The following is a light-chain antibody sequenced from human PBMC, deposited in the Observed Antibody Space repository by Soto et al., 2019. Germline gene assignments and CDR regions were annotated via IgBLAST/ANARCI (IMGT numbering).Light chain of an antibody. CDR2: GAS. CDR1: QSVSSSN. V-gene: IGKV3-20*01. Sequence: EIVWTQSPGTLSLSPGEGPTLSCRASQSVSSSNLAWYQQKPGQAPRLLIYGASSRATGIPDRFSGSGSGTDFTLTISRLQPEDFAVYYCQQYGSSPGTFGGRTKVEIK. J-gene: IGKJ4*01. CDR3: QQYGSSPGT.